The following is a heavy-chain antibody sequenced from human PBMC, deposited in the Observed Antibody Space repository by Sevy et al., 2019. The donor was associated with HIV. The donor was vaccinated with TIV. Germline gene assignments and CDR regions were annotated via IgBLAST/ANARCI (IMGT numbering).Heavy chain of an antibody. CDR2: ISYDGSNK. Sequence: GGSLRLSCAASGFTFSSYAMHWVRQAPGKGLEWVAVISYDGSNKYYADSVKGRFTNSRENAKNTLYLQMNSLKAEETAVYYWARDQTHSGYDSHWFDPWGQGTLVTVSS. CDR3: ARDQTHSGYDSHWFDP. V-gene: IGHV3-30-3*01. J-gene: IGHJ5*02. CDR1: GFTFSSYA. D-gene: IGHD5-12*01.